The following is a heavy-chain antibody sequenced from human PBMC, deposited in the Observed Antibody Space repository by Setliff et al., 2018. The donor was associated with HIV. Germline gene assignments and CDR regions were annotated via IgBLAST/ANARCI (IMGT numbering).Heavy chain of an antibody. J-gene: IGHJ4*02. D-gene: IGHD2-21*02. Sequence: SETLSLTCSVYGTSFSDHYWSWVRQTPGKGLEWIGAMNQSGTTNYNPSLKSRVTMSIDTSERQFSLKLTSVTAADTAVYYCVRWYYCVSGACYRAAYWGQGTMVTVSS. CDR3: VRWYYCVSGACYRAAY. CDR2: MNQSGTT. V-gene: IGHV4-34*01. CDR1: GTSFSDHY.